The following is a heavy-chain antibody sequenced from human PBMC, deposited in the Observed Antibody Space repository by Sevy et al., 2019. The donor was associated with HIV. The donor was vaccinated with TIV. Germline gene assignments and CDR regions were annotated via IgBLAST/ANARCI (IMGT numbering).Heavy chain of an antibody. D-gene: IGHD6-13*01. CDR1: GFTFGDYC. V-gene: IGHV3-49*04. CDR2: LKSDVYGGTV. Sequence: GGSLRLSCTASGFTFGDYCMSWVRQAPGKGLEWVAFLKSDVYGGTVDHAASVRGRFVISRDDSKTIASLQMNALKTEDTGVYYCTRWKAAQSIFDYWGQGALVTVSS. J-gene: IGHJ4*02. CDR3: TRWKAAQSIFDY.